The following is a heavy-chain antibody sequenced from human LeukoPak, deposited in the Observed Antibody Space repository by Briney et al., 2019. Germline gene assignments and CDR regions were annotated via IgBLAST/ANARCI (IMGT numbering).Heavy chain of an antibody. CDR1: SGSISSSSNY. Sequence: PSETLSLTCTVSSGSISSSSNYWGWLRQRPGEGLEWIGNIYSSGSTHYRPSLKRRVTISADRSNNQVSLKLSSVTAADTAVYYCARGYTNGVNREVWLDPWGQGTLVTVSS. CDR3: ARGYTNGVNREVWLDP. CDR2: IYSSGST. D-gene: IGHD2-8*01. J-gene: IGHJ5*02. V-gene: IGHV4-39*07.